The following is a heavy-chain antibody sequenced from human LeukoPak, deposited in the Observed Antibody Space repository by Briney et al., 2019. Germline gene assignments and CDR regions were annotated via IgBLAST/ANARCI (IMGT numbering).Heavy chain of an antibody. CDR1: GSRFTSYW. CDR3: ARGYSYGSWCSDY. J-gene: IGHJ4*02. CDR2: IYPGDSDT. D-gene: IGHD5-18*01. Sequence: GASLQTSCEGSGSRFTSYWIGCGRPLPGKGLEWMGIIYPGDSDTRYSPSFQGQVTISADKSISTAYLQWSSLKASDTAMYYCARGYSYGSWCSDYWGQGTLVTVSS. V-gene: IGHV5-51*01.